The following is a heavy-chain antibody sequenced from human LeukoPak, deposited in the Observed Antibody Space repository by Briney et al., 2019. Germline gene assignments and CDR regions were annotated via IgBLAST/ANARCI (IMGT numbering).Heavy chain of an antibody. J-gene: IGHJ4*02. CDR3: AKRGYNYGYGFDY. Sequence: AGGSLRLSCAASGFTFSSYAMNWVRQAPGRGLEWVSAISESGGRTYYADSVKGRFTISRDNSKNTLYLQIDSLRAEDTAVYWCAKRGYNYGYGFDYWGQGILVTVSS. CDR1: GFTFSSYA. V-gene: IGHV3-23*01. D-gene: IGHD5-18*01. CDR2: ISESGGRT.